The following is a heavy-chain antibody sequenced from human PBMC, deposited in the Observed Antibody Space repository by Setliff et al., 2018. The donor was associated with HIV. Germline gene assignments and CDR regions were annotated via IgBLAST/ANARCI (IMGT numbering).Heavy chain of an antibody. V-gene: IGHV4-39*02. CDR2: IHYSRGS. CDR1: GGSISSTSYY. J-gene: IGHJ4*02. CDR3: ARRYHDASGFYNS. Sequence: LSLTCTVSGGSISSTSYYWGWIRQPPGKGLEWIGNIHYSRGSSYNASLKSRVTISLDTSKNHFSLKLSSVAAADTAVYYCARRYHDASGFYNSWGQGVLVTVSS. D-gene: IGHD1-1*01.